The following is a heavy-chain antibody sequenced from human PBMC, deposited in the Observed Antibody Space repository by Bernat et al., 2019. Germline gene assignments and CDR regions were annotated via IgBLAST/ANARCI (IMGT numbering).Heavy chain of an antibody. D-gene: IGHD1/OR15-1a*01. V-gene: IGHV3-48*01. Sequence: EVQLVESGGGLVQPGGSLRLSCAASGFTFSSYSMNWVRQAPGKGLEWVSYISSSSSTIYYADSVKGRFTISRDNAKNSLYLQMNSLRAEDTAVYYCARGITGTSHYCYYGMDVWGQGTTVTVSS. J-gene: IGHJ6*02. CDR1: GFTFSSYS. CDR3: ARGITGTSHYCYYGMDV. CDR2: ISSSSSTI.